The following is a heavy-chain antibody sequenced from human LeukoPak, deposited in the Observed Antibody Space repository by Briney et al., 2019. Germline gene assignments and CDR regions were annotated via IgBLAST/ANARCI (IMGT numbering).Heavy chain of an antibody. V-gene: IGHV3-23*01. Sequence: GGSLRLFCAASGFTFSGYAMSWVRQAPGKGLGWVSAISGSGGSTYYADSVKGRFTISRDNSKNTLYLQMNSLRAEDTAVYYCAKDGDVVVPATSNFDYWGQGTLVTVSP. CDR3: AKDGDVVVPATSNFDY. CDR1: GFTFSGYA. CDR2: ISGSGGST. D-gene: IGHD2-2*01. J-gene: IGHJ4*02.